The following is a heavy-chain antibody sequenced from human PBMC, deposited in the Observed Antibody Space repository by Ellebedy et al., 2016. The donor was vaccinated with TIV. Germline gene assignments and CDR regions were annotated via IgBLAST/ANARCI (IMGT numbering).Heavy chain of an antibody. CDR2: ISRSGGST. Sequence: PGGSLRLSCAASGFTFSNYAMSWVRQAPGKGLEWVSAISRSGGSTYYAGSVKGRFTISRDNSKDTLYLQMNSLRAEDTAVYYCAKDGRGTNPGHFDYWGQGTLVTVSS. J-gene: IGHJ4*02. V-gene: IGHV3-23*01. D-gene: IGHD2-8*01. CDR3: AKDGRGTNPGHFDY. CDR1: GFTFSNYA.